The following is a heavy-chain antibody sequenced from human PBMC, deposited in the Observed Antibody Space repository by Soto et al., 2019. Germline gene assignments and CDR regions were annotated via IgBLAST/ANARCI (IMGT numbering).Heavy chain of an antibody. CDR2: ISDIGGNT. V-gene: IGHV3-23*01. D-gene: IGHD6-19*01. J-gene: IGHJ4*02. Sequence: EVQLLESGGGLVQPGGSLRLSCAASGFTFSNYAMSWVRQAPGKGLEWVSGISDIGGNTYYADSVKGRFTISRDNSKNTLFLPMNSLRAEDTAVYYCAREYSSAWKTSDYWGQGTLVTVSS. CDR3: AREYSSAWKTSDY. CDR1: GFTFSNYA.